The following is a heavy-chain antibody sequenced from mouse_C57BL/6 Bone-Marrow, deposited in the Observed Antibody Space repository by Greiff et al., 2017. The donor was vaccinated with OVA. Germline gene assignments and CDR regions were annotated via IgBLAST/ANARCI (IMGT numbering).Heavy chain of an antibody. CDR1: GFPFGGYA. CDR2: ISSGGSYT. CDR3: ARGVDY. J-gene: IGHJ2*01. Sequence: EVKVIESGGTLVKPEGSLKLSVPASGFPFGGYAMSWFPQPPTKSRGWFEPISSGGSYTYYPDSVKGRFTISRDNAKNTLYLQMSSLKSEDTAMYYCARGVDYWGQGTTLTVSS. V-gene: IGHV5-6*01.